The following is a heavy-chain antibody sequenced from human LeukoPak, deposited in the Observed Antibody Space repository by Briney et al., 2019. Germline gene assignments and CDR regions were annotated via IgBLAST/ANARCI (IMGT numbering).Heavy chain of an antibody. Sequence: GGSLRLSCAASGFTFSNAWMSWVRQAPGKGLEWVAVIWYDGSNKYYADSVKGRFTISRDNSKNTLYLQMNSLRAEDAAVYYCARDHEWGRAYFDYWGQGTLVTVSS. CDR3: ARDHEWGRAYFDY. J-gene: IGHJ4*02. CDR2: IWYDGSNK. D-gene: IGHD1-26*01. CDR1: GFTFSNAW. V-gene: IGHV3-33*08.